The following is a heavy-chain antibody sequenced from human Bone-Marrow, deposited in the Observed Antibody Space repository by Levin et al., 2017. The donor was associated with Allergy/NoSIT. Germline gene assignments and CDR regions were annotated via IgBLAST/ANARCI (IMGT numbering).Heavy chain of an antibody. V-gene: IGHV4-39*01. CDR2: ISYSGNT. D-gene: IGHD1-1*01. J-gene: IGHJ5*02. Sequence: SETLSLTCTVSGGSFYSSSYYWAWIRHSPGKGLEWIGSISYSGNTFYNPSLGGRVTISADTSMNQFSLKLSSVTAADTAVYFCASPQQLVRGGGNWFDPWGQGTLVTVSS. CDR3: ASPQQLVRGGGNWFDP. CDR1: GGSFYSSSYY.